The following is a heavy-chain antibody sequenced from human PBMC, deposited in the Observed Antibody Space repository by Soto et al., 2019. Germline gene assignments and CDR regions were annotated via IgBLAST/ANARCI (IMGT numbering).Heavy chain of an antibody. Sequence: QVQLVESGGGVVQPGRSLRLSCAASGFTFSTFAMHWVRRAPGRGLEWVAVISSDGFTQYYADSIRGRFAISRDNSKNTLYLQMNSLRGEDTAVYYCARAPTSRFDYWGQGTLVTVSP. CDR2: ISSDGFTQ. CDR3: ARAPTSRFDY. V-gene: IGHV3-30*09. J-gene: IGHJ4*02. CDR1: GFTFSTFA.